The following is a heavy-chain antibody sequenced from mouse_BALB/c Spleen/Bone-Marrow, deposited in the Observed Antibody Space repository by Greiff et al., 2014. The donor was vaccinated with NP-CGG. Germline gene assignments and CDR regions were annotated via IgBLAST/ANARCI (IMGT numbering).Heavy chain of an antibody. CDR1: GYSIINVYA. V-gene: IGHV3-2*02. D-gene: IGHD1-2*01. J-gene: IGHJ1*01. CDR3: ARGHYYGYGYFDV. CDR2: ISYSGST. Sequence: EVKLMESGPGLVKPSQSLSLTCTVTGYSIINVYAWNWIRQFPGNKLEWLGYISYSGSTSYIPSLKSRISITRDTSKNQFFLQLSSVTTEDTATYYCARGHYYGYGYFDVWGAGTTVTVSS.